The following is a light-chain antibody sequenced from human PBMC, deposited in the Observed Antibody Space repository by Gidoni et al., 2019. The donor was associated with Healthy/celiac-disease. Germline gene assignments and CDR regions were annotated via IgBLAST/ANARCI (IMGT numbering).Light chain of an antibody. CDR1: QGISNY. CDR2: AAS. J-gene: IGKJ3*01. Sequence: DIQMTQSPSSLSASVGDRVTSTCRASQGISNYLSWYQQKPGKVPKLLIYAASTLQSGVASRFSGSGAGTDFTLTISSLQPEDVATYYCQKYNSAPPFTFGPGTKVDIK. V-gene: IGKV1-27*01. CDR3: QKYNSAPPFT.